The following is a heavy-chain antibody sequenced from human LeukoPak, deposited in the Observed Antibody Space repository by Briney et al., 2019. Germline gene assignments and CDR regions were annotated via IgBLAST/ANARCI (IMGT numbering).Heavy chain of an antibody. CDR1: GGSFSGYY. Sequence: SETLSLTCAVYGGSFSGYYWSWIRQPPGKGLEWIGYIYYSGSTNYNPSLKSRVTISVDTSKNQFSLKLSSVTAADTAVYYCARARYDFWSGHPEYYYYYYGMDVWGQGTTVTVSS. CDR3: ARARYDFWSGHPEYYYYYYGMDV. V-gene: IGHV4-59*01. D-gene: IGHD3-3*01. J-gene: IGHJ6*02. CDR2: IYYSGST.